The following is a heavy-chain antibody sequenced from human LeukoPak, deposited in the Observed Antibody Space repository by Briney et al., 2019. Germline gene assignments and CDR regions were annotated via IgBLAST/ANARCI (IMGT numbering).Heavy chain of an antibody. CDR3: ARAPAGPPYYYMQV. J-gene: IGHJ6*03. CDR2: IYTSGST. Sequence: PSETLSLTCTVSGGSISSYYWSWIRQPAGKGLEWIGRIYTSGSTNYNPSLRSRVTVSLDTSRNQFSLNLSSVSEADTAVYYCARAPAGPPYYYMQVWGRGTTVTVSS. V-gene: IGHV4-4*07. CDR1: GGSISSYY.